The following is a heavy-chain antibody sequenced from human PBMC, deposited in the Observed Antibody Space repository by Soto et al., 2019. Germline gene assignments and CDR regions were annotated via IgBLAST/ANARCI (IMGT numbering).Heavy chain of an antibody. CDR3: ARGGTQRYYGSGSYYNVRIWYYGMDV. CDR1: GYTFTGYY. D-gene: IGHD3-10*01. J-gene: IGHJ6*02. CDR2: INPNSGGT. V-gene: IGHV1-2*02. Sequence: DSVKVSCKASGYTFTGYYMHWVRQAPGQGLEWMGWINPNSGGTNYAQKFQGRVTMTRDTSISTAYMELSRLRSDDTAVYYCARGGTQRYYGSGSYYNVRIWYYGMDVWGQGTTVTLSS.